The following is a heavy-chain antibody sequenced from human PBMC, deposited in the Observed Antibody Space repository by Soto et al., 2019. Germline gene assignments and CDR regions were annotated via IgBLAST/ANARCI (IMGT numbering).Heavy chain of an antibody. J-gene: IGHJ5*02. CDR3: ARGLDDSSGYYYSNWFDP. D-gene: IGHD3-22*01. V-gene: IGHV4-34*01. CDR1: AGSFSHYY. CDR2: INHSGST. Sequence: PSETLSRTCAVAGSFSHYYWNWIRQSPGKRLEWIGEINHSGSTNYNPSLKSRVTISVDTSKNQFSLKLSSVTAADTAVYYCARGLDDSSGYYYSNWFDPWGQGTLVTVSS.